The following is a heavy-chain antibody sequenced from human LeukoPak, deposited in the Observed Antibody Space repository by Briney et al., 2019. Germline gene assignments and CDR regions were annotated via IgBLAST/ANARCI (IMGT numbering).Heavy chain of an antibody. D-gene: IGHD2-2*01. J-gene: IGHJ3*02. Sequence: VASVKVSCKASGYTFTSYGISWVRQAPGQGLEWMGWISAYNGNTNYAQRLQGRVTMTTDTSTSTAYMELRSLRSDDTAVYYCARSKTADIVVVPAASHPDAFDIWGQGTMVTVSS. CDR1: GYTFTSYG. CDR3: ARSKTADIVVVPAASHPDAFDI. V-gene: IGHV1-18*01. CDR2: ISAYNGNT.